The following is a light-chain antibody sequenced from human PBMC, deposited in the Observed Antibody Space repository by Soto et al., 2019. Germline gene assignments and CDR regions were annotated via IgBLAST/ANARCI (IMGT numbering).Light chain of an antibody. CDR2: DAS. J-gene: IGKJ1*01. Sequence: EIEMTQSPATLSVSPGEGATLSCRASQSVANHVAWYQQKPVQAPRRLIYDASIRATRIPARFSGGGSGSEFTLTISSLQSEDFAVYYCHQYNNWPRTFGQGTKVDIK. CDR1: QSVANH. V-gene: IGKV3-15*01. CDR3: HQYNNWPRT.